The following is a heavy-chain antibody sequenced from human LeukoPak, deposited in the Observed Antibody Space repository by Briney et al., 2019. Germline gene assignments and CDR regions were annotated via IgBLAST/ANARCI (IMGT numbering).Heavy chain of an antibody. CDR1: GGSISSSNYY. V-gene: IGHV4-39*01. D-gene: IGHD3-10*01. CDR2: IYYSGRT. Sequence: SETLSLTCTVSGGSISSSNYYWGWIRQPPGKGLEWIGSIYYSGRTYYNPSLKSRVTISVNTSKKQFSLKLSSVTAADTAVYYCARGRPDGSGSYYKFDPWGQGTLVTVSS. J-gene: IGHJ5*02. CDR3: ARGRPDGSGSYYKFDP.